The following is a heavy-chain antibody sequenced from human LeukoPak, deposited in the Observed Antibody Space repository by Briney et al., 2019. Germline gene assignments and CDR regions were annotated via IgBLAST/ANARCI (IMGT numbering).Heavy chain of an antibody. D-gene: IGHD6-6*01. CDR3: ARHQGSHSYSSPLDY. Sequence: GESLKISCKSSGYSFTSYWIGWVRQMPGKGLEWMGIIYPGDSDTRYSPSFQGQVTISADKSTSTAYLQWSSLKASDTAMYYCARHQGSHSYSSPLDYWGQGTLVTVSS. J-gene: IGHJ4*02. CDR1: GYSFTSYW. V-gene: IGHV5-51*01. CDR2: IYPGDSDT.